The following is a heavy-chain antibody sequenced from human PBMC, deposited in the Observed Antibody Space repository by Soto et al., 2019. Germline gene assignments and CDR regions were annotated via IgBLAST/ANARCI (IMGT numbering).Heavy chain of an antibody. CDR3: ARDTYYYESSGYYVRYHFDY. CDR2: ISYNGGKK. V-gene: IGHV3-30-3*01. CDR1: GFNFSSYA. J-gene: IGHJ4*02. D-gene: IGHD3-22*01. Sequence: QVQLVESGGGVVQPGRSLRLSCVASGFNFSSYALHWVRQAPGEGLEWMALISYNGGKKYYADSVKGRFTISRDNSKNTLYLQMNSLRAEDTAVYYCARDTYYYESSGYYVRYHFDYWGQGTLVTVSS.